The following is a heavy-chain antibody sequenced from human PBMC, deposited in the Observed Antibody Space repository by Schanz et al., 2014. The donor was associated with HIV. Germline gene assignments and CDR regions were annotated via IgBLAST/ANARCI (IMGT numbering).Heavy chain of an antibody. J-gene: IGHJ2*01. V-gene: IGHV3-23*04. CDR3: ARESNGAFDL. CDR1: GFTFTSYA. CDR2: ISGNSGHT. Sequence: VQLVESGGGLVQPGGSLRLSCAASGFTFTSYAMSWVRQAPGKGLEWVSGISGNSGHTWYADSVKGRFTISRDNAKRTLYLQMNSLRAEESAVFYCARESNGAFDLWGRGTLVTVSS.